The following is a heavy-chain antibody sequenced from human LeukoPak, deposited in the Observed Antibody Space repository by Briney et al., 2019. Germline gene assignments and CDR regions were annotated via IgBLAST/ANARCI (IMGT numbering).Heavy chain of an antibody. CDR3: ARHDIIPDY. J-gene: IGHJ4*02. CDR1: GYNFTNYW. D-gene: IGHD3-3*01. Sequence: HGESLKISCKGSGYNFTNYWIGWVRQMPGKGLGWMGIIYPGDSDTRYSPSFQGQVTISADKSISTAYLQWSSLKASDTAIYYCARHDIIPDYWGQGTLVTVSS. CDR2: IYPGDSDT. V-gene: IGHV5-51*01.